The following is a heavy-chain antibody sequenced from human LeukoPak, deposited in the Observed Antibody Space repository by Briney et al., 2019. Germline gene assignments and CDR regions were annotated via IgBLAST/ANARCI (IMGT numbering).Heavy chain of an antibody. Sequence: PSETLSLTCTVSGGSISSSSYYWGWIRQPPGKGLEWIGSIYYSGSTNYNPSLKSRVTISLDTSKNQFSLKLTSVTAADAAVYYCAREGTATSFDYWGQGTLVTVSS. V-gene: IGHV4-39*07. J-gene: IGHJ4*02. CDR1: GGSISSSSYY. CDR2: IYYSGST. CDR3: AREGTATSFDY.